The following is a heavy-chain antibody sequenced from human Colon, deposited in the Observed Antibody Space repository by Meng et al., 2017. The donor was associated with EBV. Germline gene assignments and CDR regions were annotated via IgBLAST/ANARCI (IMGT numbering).Heavy chain of an antibody. CDR3: ASGTPGRSYCDY. J-gene: IGHJ4*02. V-gene: IGHV1-18*01. CDR1: GYTFGSYG. D-gene: IGHD2-15*01. Sequence: SGQEVKKPGASGRVYCKASGYTFGSYGICWVRQSPGQGLEWMGWFVNYVDTYPAPKFQGRVTMTTDTHTNTAFMELRSLTSDDTAVYYCASGTPGRSYCDYWGQGTLVTVSS. CDR2: FVNYVDT.